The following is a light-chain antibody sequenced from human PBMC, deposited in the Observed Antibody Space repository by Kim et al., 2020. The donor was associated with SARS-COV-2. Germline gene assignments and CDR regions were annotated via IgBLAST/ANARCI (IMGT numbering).Light chain of an antibody. V-gene: IGLV1-44*01. J-gene: IGLJ3*02. CDR1: DSSIGGNT. Sequence: GRTITISGPGLDSSIGGNTVNWYQQLPGSAPKLLIYNTNQRPSGVPDRFSGSKSGTSASLAISGLQSEDEANYHCAAWDDRLTGWVFGGGTQLTVL. CDR3: AAWDDRLTGWV. CDR2: NTN.